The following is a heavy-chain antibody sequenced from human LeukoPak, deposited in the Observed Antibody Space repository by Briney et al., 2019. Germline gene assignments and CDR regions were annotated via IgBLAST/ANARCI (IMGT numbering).Heavy chain of an antibody. D-gene: IGHD4-17*01. V-gene: IGHV3-53*01. CDR1: GFTVSSSY. CDR3: ASHDYGDHNPDYYYYYGMDV. J-gene: IGHJ6*02. CDR2: IYSGDKT. Sequence: GGSLRLSCAASGFTVSSSYMNWVRQAPGRGLEWVSVIYSGDKTYYADSVKGRFTIARDNSKNTLYLQMDSLRAEDTAVYYCASHDYGDHNPDYYYYYGMDVWGQGTTVTVSS.